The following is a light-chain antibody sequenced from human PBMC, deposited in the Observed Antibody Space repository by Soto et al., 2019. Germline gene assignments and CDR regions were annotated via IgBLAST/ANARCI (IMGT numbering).Light chain of an antibody. CDR3: QQYNNWPWT. CDR2: GAS. CDR1: QSVSSN. J-gene: IGKJ1*01. Sequence: EIVMTQSLATLSVSPGERATLSCRASQSVSSNLAWYQQKPGQAPRLLIYGASTRATGVPARFSGSGSGTEFTLTISSLQSEDFAVYYCQQYNNWPWTFGQGTKVDTK. V-gene: IGKV3-15*01.